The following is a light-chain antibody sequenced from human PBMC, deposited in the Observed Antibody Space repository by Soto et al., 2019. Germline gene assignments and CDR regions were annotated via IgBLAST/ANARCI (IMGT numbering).Light chain of an antibody. J-gene: IGKJ4*01. CDR2: DAS. Sequence: EIVLTQSPGTLSLSPGESATLSCRASQNIDKNYLAWFQHKPGQAPSLLIYDASMRATGVPDRLSGSGSGTDFTLTVSRLEPEDFAVFYCQQYAHSPLTFGGGTNADIK. V-gene: IGKV3-20*01. CDR1: QNIDKNY. CDR3: QQYAHSPLT.